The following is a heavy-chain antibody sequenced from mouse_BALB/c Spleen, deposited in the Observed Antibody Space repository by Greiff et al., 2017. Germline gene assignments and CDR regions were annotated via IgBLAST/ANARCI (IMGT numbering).Heavy chain of an antibody. J-gene: IGHJ3*01. CDR2: IWTGGGT. D-gene: IGHD2-14*01. V-gene: IGHV2-9-2*01. CDR3: VRVLYYRYDVKVAWFAY. Sequence: VKLQQSGPGLVAPSQSLSITCTVSGFSLTSYDISWIRQPPGKGLEWLGVIWTGGGTNYNSAFMSRLSISKDNSKSQVFLKMTSLQTDDTAIYYCVRVLYYRYDVKVAWFAYWGQGTLVTVSA. CDR1: GFSLTSYD.